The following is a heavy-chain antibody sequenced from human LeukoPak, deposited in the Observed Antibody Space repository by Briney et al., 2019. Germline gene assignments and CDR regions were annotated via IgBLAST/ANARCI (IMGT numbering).Heavy chain of an antibody. CDR2: MNYGGST. CDR3: ARRVPGRSGNWFDP. Sequence: PSETLSLTCTVSRGSISNNDYFCGWIRQPPGKGLEWIGSMNYGGSTHDNPSLKSRVTISVDTSKNQVSLKLSSVTAADTAVYYCARRVPGRSGNWFDPWGQGTLVTVSS. J-gene: IGHJ5*02. CDR1: RGSISNNDYF. D-gene: IGHD2-2*01. V-gene: IGHV4-39*01.